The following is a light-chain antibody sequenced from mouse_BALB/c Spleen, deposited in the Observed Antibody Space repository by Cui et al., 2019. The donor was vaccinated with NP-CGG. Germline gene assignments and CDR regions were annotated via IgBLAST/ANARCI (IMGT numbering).Light chain of an antibody. CDR2: GTN. V-gene: IGLV1*01. CDR3: ALWYSNHWV. Sequence: QAFVTHESALTTSPGETVTLTCRSSTGVVTTSNYANWVQEKPDHLFTGLIGGTNNRAPGVPARFSGSLIGDKAALTITGAQTEDEAIYFCALWYSNHWVFGGGTKLTVL. J-gene: IGLJ1*01. CDR1: TGVVTTSNY.